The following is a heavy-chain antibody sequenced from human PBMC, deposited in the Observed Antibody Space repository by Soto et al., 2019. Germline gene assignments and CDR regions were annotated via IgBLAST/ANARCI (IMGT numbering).Heavy chain of an antibody. CDR2: IHSDGSST. CDR1: GFTFSYYW. V-gene: IGHV3-74*01. J-gene: IGHJ3*01. D-gene: IGHD1-26*01. CDR3: ARGDRGAFDL. Sequence: EVQLVESGGGLVRPGGSLRLSCAASGFTFSYYWVHWVRQAPGKGLVWVSRIHSDGSSTTYADFVKGRFIISRDNDRNTVDLQMNSVRVEDTAVYYCARGDRGAFDLWGQGTVVTVSS.